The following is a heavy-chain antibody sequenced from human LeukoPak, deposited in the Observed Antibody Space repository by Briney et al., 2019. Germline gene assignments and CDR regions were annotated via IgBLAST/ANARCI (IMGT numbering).Heavy chain of an antibody. CDR3: ARDADLGATITGAFDI. V-gene: IGHV3-7*01. J-gene: IGHJ3*02. Sequence: GGSLRLYCAASGFTFSSYWMSWVRRAPGKGLEWVASINQEGSQNYYVDSVKGRFTISRDNTKKSLYLQINRLRFDDTAVYYCARDADLGATITGAFDIWGQGTLVIVSS. CDR1: GFTFSSYW. CDR2: INQEGSQN. D-gene: IGHD5-24*01.